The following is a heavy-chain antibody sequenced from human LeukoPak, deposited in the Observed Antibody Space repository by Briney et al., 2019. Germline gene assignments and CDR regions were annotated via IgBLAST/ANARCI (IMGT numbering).Heavy chain of an antibody. Sequence: AGGSLRLSCAASGFTVSSNYMSWVRQAPGKGLEWVSVIYSGGSTDYADSVKGRFTISRDNSKNTLYLQMNSLRAEDTAVYYCATGGHYYDSSGIDYWGQGTLVTVSS. J-gene: IGHJ4*02. CDR2: IYSGGST. D-gene: IGHD3-22*01. CDR1: GFTVSSNY. CDR3: ATGGHYYDSSGIDY. V-gene: IGHV3-53*01.